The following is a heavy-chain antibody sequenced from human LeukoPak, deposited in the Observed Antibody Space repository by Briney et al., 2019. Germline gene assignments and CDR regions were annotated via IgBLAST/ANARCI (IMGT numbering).Heavy chain of an antibody. J-gene: IGHJ4*02. V-gene: IGHV5-51*01. Sequence: GESLKISCTTSGYKFTSYWIGWVRQMPGKGLEWMGIIYPGDFDTRYSPSFQGQVTISVDWSITTAYLQWRSLKASDTAIYYCARSPTSISNPYYFDYWGQGTLVAVSS. CDR3: ARSPTSISNPYYFDY. D-gene: IGHD6-6*01. CDR2: IYPGDFDT. CDR1: GYKFTSYW.